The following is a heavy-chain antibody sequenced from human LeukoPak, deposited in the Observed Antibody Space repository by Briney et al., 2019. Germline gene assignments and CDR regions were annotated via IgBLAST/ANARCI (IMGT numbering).Heavy chain of an antibody. Sequence: PSETLSLTCIVSGDSVTGRFWSWVRQSPGKALEWIGCVSHSEHTRYNSPLRSRVSLSLDTSQNQFSLRLSSVTAADTAIYYCARGYFGPAYYFDIWGQGALVTVAS. J-gene: IGHJ4*02. CDR1: GDSVTGRF. D-gene: IGHD3-22*01. CDR2: VSHSEHT. V-gene: IGHV4-59*02. CDR3: ARGYFGPAYYFDI.